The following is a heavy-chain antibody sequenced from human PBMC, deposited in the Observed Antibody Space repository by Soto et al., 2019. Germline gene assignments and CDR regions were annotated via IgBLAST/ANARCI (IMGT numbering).Heavy chain of an antibody. CDR3: AREGSYSAYNFAHGIQLWSFDF. Sequence: QVRLQESGPGLLEPSETLSLTCTVSGGSINTLYWSWVRQPAGKGLEWIGRIFSSGSTSFNPSLESRVAMSVDTSKNHFSLNLSSVTAADMAVHYCAREGSYSAYNFAHGIQLWSFDFWGQGALVTVSS. CDR1: GGSINTLY. J-gene: IGHJ4*02. CDR2: IFSSGST. D-gene: IGHD5-12*01. V-gene: IGHV4-4*07.